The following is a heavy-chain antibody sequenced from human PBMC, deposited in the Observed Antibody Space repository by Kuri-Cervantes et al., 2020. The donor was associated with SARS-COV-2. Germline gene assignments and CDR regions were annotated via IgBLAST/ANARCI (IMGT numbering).Heavy chain of an antibody. Sequence: ASVKVSCKASGYTFSSYYMNWVRQATGQGLEWMGWMNPNSGNTGYAQKFQGRVTMTRNTSISTAYMELSSLRSEDTAVYYCALESHSPYYMDVWGKGTTVTVSS. J-gene: IGHJ6*03. CDR1: GYTFSSYY. V-gene: IGHV1-8*01. CDR3: ALESHSPYYMDV. CDR2: MNPNSGNT. D-gene: IGHD3-3*01.